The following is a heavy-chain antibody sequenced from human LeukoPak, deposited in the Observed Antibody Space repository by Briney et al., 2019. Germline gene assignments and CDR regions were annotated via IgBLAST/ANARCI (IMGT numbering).Heavy chain of an antibody. J-gene: IGHJ4*02. CDR3: ARDGKISSGWPDY. Sequence: ASVKVSCKASGYTFTGYYMHWVRQAPGQGLEWMGWINPNSGGTNYAQKFQGRVTMTRDTSISTAYMELSRLRSDDTAVYYCARDGKISSGWPDYWGQGTLVTVSS. D-gene: IGHD6-19*01. V-gene: IGHV1-2*02. CDR1: GYTFTGYY. CDR2: INPNSGGT.